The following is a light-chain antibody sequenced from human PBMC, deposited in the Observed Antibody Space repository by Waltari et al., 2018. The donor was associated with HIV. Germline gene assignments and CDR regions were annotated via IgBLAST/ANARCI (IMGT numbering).Light chain of an antibody. J-gene: IGLJ1*01. CDR2: DVS. CDR3: SSYTGSSTLGV. V-gene: IGLV2-14*03. Sequence: QSALTQPASVSGSPGQSITIYCTGTSSDVGYSNYVSWYQQHPDKAPKLMIYDVSTRPSGVSNRFSGSKSGNTASLTISGLQAEDEADYYCSSYTGSSTLGVFGTGTRVTVL. CDR1: SSDVGYSNY.